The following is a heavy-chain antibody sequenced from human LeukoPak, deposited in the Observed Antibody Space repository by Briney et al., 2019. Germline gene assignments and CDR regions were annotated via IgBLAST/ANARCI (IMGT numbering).Heavy chain of an antibody. J-gene: IGHJ4*02. CDR2: IYYSGST. D-gene: IGHD6-13*01. V-gene: IGHV4-39*01. CDR3: ARHGKQLVRGSVFDY. Sequence: SETLSLTCTVSGGSISSSSYYRGWIRQPPGKGLEWIGSIYYSGSTYYNPSLKSRVTISVDTSKNQFSLKLSSVTAADTAVYYCARHGKQLVRGSVFDYWGQGTLVTVSS. CDR1: GGSISSSSYY.